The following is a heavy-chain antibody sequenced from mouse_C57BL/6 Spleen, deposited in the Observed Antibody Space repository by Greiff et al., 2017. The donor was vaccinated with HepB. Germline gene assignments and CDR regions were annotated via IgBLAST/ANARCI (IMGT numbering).Heavy chain of an antibody. D-gene: IGHD2-12*01. CDR2: IYPRSGNT. CDR1: GYTFTSYG. CDR3: AREGRYVPYYYAMDY. J-gene: IGHJ4*01. V-gene: IGHV1-81*01. Sequence: VQLQQSGAELARPGASVKLSCKASGYTFTSYGISWVKQRTGQGLEWIGEIYPRSGNTYYNEKFKGKATLTANKSSSTAYMELRSLTSEDSAVYFCAREGRYVPYYYAMDYWGQGTSVTVSS.